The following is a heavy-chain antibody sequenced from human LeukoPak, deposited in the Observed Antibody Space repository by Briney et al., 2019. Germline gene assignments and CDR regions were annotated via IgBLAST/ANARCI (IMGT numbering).Heavy chain of an antibody. CDR2: ISSTSSTI. CDR1: GFTFSSYS. D-gene: IGHD2-2*01. CDR3: ARDDGYCSSTSCYGIDY. J-gene: IGHJ4*02. Sequence: GGSLRLSCAAAGFTFSSYSMNWLRQAPGKGLDWVSYISSTSSTIYYADSVKGLFTISRDNANNSLYLQMNSLRAEDTAVYYCARDDGYCSSTSCYGIDYWGQGTLVTVSS. V-gene: IGHV3-48*01.